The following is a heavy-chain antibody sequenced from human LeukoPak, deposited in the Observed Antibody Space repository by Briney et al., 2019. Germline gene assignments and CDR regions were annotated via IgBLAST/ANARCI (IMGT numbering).Heavy chain of an antibody. CDR3: AGGEFEGYSSSPFDY. CDR1: GGSISSHY. V-gene: IGHV4-59*11. D-gene: IGHD6-13*01. Sequence: ETLSLTCTVSGGSISSHYWSWIRQPPGKGLEWIGYIYYSGSTNYNPSLKSRVTISVDTSKNQFSLKLSSVTAADTAVYYCAGGEFEGYSSSPFDYWGQGTLVTVSS. CDR2: IYYSGST. J-gene: IGHJ4*02.